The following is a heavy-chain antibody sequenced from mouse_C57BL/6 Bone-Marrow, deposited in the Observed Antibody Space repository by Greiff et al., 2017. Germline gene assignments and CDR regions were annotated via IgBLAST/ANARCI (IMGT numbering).Heavy chain of an antibody. Sequence: EVQRVESGGGLVQPGESLKLSCESNEYDFPSHDMSWVRKTPGQRLELVAAINRDGGSTYYPDTMERRFIISRDNTNKTLYLQMSSLRSEDTALYYCAIYCGNEDFDYWGQGTTLTVSS. J-gene: IGHJ2*01. CDR1: EYDFPSHD. CDR2: INRDGGST. CDR3: AIYCGNEDFDY. D-gene: IGHD2-1*01. V-gene: IGHV5-2*01.